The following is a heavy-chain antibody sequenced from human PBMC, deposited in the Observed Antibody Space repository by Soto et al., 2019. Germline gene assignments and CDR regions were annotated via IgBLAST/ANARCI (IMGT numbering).Heavy chain of an antibody. Sequence: ASVKVSWKASGYTFTNYYMHLVRQAPGQGLEWMGIINPSGGSTSYAQKLQGRVTMTTDTSTSTAYMELRSLRSDDTAVYYCARGYGDYSYNYYYYYGMDVWGRGTTVTVSS. CDR1: GYTFTNYY. CDR3: ARGYGDYSYNYYYYYGMDV. J-gene: IGHJ6*02. V-gene: IGHV1-46*01. D-gene: IGHD4-17*01. CDR2: INPSGGST.